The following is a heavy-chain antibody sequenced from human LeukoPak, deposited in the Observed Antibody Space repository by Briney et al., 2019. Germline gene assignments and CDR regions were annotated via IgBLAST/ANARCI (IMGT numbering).Heavy chain of an antibody. CDR1: GVTFRNYA. CDR3: ARDKGSYGQGTPDP. D-gene: IGHD5-18*01. J-gene: IGHJ5*02. Sequence: GGSLRLSCAASGVTFRNYAIHWVRQAPGKGLEWVAVISYDGSNKYYADSVKGRFTISRDNSKNTLDLQMNSLRAEDTAVYYCARDKGSYGQGTPDPWGQGTLVTVSS. CDR2: ISYDGSNK. V-gene: IGHV3-30*04.